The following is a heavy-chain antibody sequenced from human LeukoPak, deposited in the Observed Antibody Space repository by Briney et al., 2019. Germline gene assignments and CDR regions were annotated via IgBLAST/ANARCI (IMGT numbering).Heavy chain of an antibody. V-gene: IGHV4-34*01. CDR1: GGSFSGYY. Sequence: PSETLSLTCAVYGGSFSGYYWSWIRRPPGKGLEWIGEINHSGSTNYNPSLKSRVTISVDTSKNQFSLKLSSVTAADTAVYYCARGLSAIVHWGQGTQVTVSS. CDR3: ARGLSAIVH. D-gene: IGHD2-8*01. J-gene: IGHJ5*02. CDR2: INHSGST.